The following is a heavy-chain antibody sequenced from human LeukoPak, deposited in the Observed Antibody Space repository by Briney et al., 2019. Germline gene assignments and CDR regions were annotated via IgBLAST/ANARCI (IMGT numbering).Heavy chain of an antibody. D-gene: IGHD2-15*01. Sequence: GGSLRLSCAASGFSFTNYWMSWVRQAPGKGLEWVANVKEDGTTKQYVDSVKGRFTISRDNAKNSLYLQMDSLRAEDTAVYYCVSQEVVPHWGQGARVCVSS. CDR1: GFSFTNYW. CDR3: VSQEVVPH. CDR2: VKEDGTTK. J-gene: IGHJ4*02. V-gene: IGHV3-7*01.